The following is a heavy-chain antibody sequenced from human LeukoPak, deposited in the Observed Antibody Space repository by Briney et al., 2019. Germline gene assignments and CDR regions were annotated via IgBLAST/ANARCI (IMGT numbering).Heavy chain of an antibody. V-gene: IGHV1-8*01. CDR3: ARGPERLYDSSGYNWFDP. CDR2: MNPNSGNT. Sequence: GASVKVSCEASGYTFASYDINWVRQATGQGLEWMGWMNPNSGNTGYAQKFQGRVTITADESTSTAYMELSSLRSEDTAVYYYARGPERLYDSSGYNWFDPWGQGTLVTVSS. J-gene: IGHJ5*02. D-gene: IGHD3-22*01. CDR1: GYTFASYD.